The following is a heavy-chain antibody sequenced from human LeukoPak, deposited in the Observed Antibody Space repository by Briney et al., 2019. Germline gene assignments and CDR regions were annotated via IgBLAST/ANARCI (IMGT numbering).Heavy chain of an antibody. Sequence: ASVKVSCKASGYTFTGYYMHWVRQAPGQGLEWMGWINPNSGGTNYAQKFQGRVTMTRDTSISTAYMELSRLRSDDTAVYFCAREGYCSGNNCYSVDYWGQGTLVTVSS. V-gene: IGHV1-2*02. CDR1: GYTFTGYY. J-gene: IGHJ4*02. D-gene: IGHD2-15*01. CDR2: INPNSGGT. CDR3: AREGYCSGNNCYSVDY.